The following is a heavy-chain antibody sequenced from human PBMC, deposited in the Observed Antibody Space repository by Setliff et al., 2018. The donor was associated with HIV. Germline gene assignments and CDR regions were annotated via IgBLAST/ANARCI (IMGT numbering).Heavy chain of an antibody. CDR3: ARSLILGGAFDS. CDR2: INPSDNRT. D-gene: IGHD3-16*01. V-gene: IGHV1-46*01. CDR1: GYTFTGYY. J-gene: IGHJ3*02. Sequence: ASVKVSCKASGYTFTGYYMHWVRQAPGQGLEWMGIINPSDNRTYYAQKFQGRVTMTRDTSTSSVYMELRSLRSEDTAVYYCARSLILGGAFDSWGQETMVTVSS.